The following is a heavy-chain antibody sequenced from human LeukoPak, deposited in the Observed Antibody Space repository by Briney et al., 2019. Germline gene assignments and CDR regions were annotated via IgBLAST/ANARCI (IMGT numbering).Heavy chain of an antibody. CDR1: GFTFSSYA. J-gene: IGHJ4*02. CDR3: AKEQFGASSGWGLFDY. V-gene: IGHV3-23*01. D-gene: IGHD6-19*01. Sequence: GGSLRLSCAASGFTFSSYAMSWVRQAPGKGLEWVSAISGSGGSTYYADSVKGRFTISRDNSKNTLYLQMNSLRAEDTAVYYCAKEQFGASSGWGLFDYWGQGTLVTVSS. CDR2: ISGSGGST.